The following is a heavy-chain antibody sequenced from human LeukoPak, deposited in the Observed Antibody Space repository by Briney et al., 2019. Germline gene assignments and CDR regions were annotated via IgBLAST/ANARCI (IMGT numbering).Heavy chain of an antibody. V-gene: IGHV3-23*01. CDR2: ISGSGDII. CDR1: GFTFSSYG. CDR3: APSGGWAMIFNR. Sequence: PGGSLEHPCAASGFTFSSYGMSWVRQVPGKGLEWVSSISGSGDIIHYADSVKGRFTISRDNSKNTLHVQMNRLRAEDTAVYYCAPSGGWAMIFNRWARGTLVTVSS. D-gene: IGHD3/OR15-3a*01. J-gene: IGHJ4*02.